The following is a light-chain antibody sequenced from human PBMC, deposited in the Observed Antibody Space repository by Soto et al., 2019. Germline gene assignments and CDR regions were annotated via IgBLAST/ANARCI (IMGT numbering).Light chain of an antibody. CDR1: QPISNF. Sequence: EVVLTQSPATLSLSPGERATLSCRASQPISNFLAWYQQKPGQAPRLLIYDASSRAAGVPGRFSGSGSGTGFTLTITSLETEDFALYHCQQRSTGTFGGGTKV. CDR2: DAS. V-gene: IGKV3-11*01. J-gene: IGKJ4*01. CDR3: QQRSTGT.